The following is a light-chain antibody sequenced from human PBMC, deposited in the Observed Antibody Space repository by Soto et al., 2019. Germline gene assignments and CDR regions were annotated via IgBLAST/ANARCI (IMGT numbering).Light chain of an antibody. J-gene: IGKJ5*01. CDR1: QDISNF. Sequence: DVQMTQSPSSLSASVGDRVTITCQASQDISNFLNWYQHKPGKAPKLLIYDASNLETGVPSRFSGSGSGTHFTLTISSLQPEDFATYYCQQFDNLLITFGQGTRLEMK. V-gene: IGKV1-33*01. CDR2: DAS. CDR3: QQFDNLLIT.